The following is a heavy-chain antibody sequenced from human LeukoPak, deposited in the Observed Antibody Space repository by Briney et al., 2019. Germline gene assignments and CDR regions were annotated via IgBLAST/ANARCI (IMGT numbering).Heavy chain of an antibody. CDR1: GFTFSDHY. D-gene: IGHD1-26*01. J-gene: IGHJ6*02. CDR2: TRNKANSYTT. V-gene: IGHV3-72*01. CDR3: ASLVGATRYYYYGMDV. Sequence: PGGSLRLSCAASGFTFSDHYMDWVRQAPGKGLEWVGRTRNKANSYTTEYAASVKGRFTISRDDSKNSLYLQMNSLKTEDTAVYYCASLVGATRYYYYGMDVWGQGTTVTVSS.